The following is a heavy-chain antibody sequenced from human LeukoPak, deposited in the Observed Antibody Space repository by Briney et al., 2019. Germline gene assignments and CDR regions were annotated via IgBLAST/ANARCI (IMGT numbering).Heavy chain of an antibody. CDR2: INAGNGNT. CDR3: ARARYETRIWPKSRYDYYHYMDV. J-gene: IGHJ6*03. CDR1: GYTFTSYT. Sequence: ASVKVSCKASGYTFTSYTIHWVRQAPGQRLEWMGWINAGNGNTKYSQEFQDRVTITRDTSASRAYMELSSLRSEDMAVYYCARARYETRIWPKSRYDYYHYMDVWGKGTTVTVSS. V-gene: IGHV1-3*03. D-gene: IGHD3-3*01.